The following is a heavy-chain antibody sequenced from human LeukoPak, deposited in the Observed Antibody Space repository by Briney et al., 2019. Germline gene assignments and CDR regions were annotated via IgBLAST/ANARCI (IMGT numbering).Heavy chain of an antibody. V-gene: IGHV1-2*02. CDR2: INPNSGGT. Sequence: ASVKVSCKASGYTFSGYHIHWVRQAPGQGLEWMGWINPNSGGTNFAPKFHGRVSMTRDTSLSTAYMELSSLRSDDSAVYYCARGDKKENLSGPSGYFDPWGQGSLVTVSS. CDR3: ARGDKKENLSGPSGYFDP. D-gene: IGHD3-10*01. CDR1: GYTFSGYH. J-gene: IGHJ5*02.